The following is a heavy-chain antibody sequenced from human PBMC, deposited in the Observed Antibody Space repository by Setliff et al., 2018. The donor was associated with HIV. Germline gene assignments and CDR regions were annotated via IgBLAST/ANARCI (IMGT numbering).Heavy chain of an antibody. V-gene: IGHV4-34*01. Sequence: SETLSLTCAVYGGSFSGYYWSWIRQPPGKGLEWIGEINHSGSTNYNPSLKSRVTISVDTSKNQFSLKLSSVTAADTAVYYCARDSRWLQFPYFDSWGQGTLVTVSS. D-gene: IGHD5-12*01. CDR1: GGSFSGYY. CDR3: ARDSRWLQFPYFDS. J-gene: IGHJ4*02. CDR2: INHSGST.